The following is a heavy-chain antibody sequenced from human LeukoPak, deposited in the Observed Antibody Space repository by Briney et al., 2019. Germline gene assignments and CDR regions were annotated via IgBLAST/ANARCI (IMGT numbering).Heavy chain of an antibody. CDR2: VSYSGTT. CDR3: ARGNSPYSSLSV. Sequence: SETLSLTCTVSGGSISSSSYYWSWIRQPPGKGLEWIGYVSYSGTTIYNPSLKSRVTISVDTSKNQFSLTLSSVTAADTAVYYCARGNSPYSSLSVWGQGTLVTVSS. CDR1: GGSISSSSYY. D-gene: IGHD6-6*01. J-gene: IGHJ4*02. V-gene: IGHV4-61*01.